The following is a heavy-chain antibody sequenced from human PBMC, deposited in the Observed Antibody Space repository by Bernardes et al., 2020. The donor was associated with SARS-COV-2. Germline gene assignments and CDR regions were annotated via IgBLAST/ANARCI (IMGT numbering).Heavy chain of an antibody. J-gene: IGHJ4*02. Sequence: GESLKISCKGSGYSFSSYWIAWVRQMPGKGLEWMGIIYPGDSDIRYSASFQGQVTISADKSITTAYLQWSSLKASDTAMYYCARQGGSRSIGYWGQGTLVTVSS. CDR3: ARQGGSRSIGY. D-gene: IGHD3-22*01. V-gene: IGHV5-51*01. CDR2: IYPGDSDI. CDR1: GYSFSSYW.